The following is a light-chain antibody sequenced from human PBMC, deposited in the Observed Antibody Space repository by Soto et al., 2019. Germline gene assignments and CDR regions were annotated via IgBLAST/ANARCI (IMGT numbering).Light chain of an antibody. CDR2: DVT. V-gene: IGLV2-11*01. CDR1: SSDVGGYNY. Sequence: QSALTQPRSVSGSPGQSVAISCTGTSSDVGGYNYVSWYRQHPGRAPKLLLYDVTKRPSGVPDRFSGSKSGNTASLTISGLQADDEADYYCCSYAGSYIVVIGGGTKLTVL. CDR3: CSYAGSYIVV. J-gene: IGLJ2*01.